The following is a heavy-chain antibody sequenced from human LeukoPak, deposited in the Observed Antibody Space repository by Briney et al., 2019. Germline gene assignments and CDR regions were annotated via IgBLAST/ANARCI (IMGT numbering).Heavy chain of an antibody. J-gene: IGHJ4*02. Sequence: ASVKVSCKASGYTFTGYYMHWVRQAPGQGLEWMGWINPNSGGTNYAQKFQGRVTMTRDTSISTAYMELSRLRSDDTAVYYCARERVSYYDSSGYYLGIDYWRQGTLVTVSS. V-gene: IGHV1-2*02. CDR3: ARERVSYYDSSGYYLGIDY. CDR1: GYTFTGYY. CDR2: INPNSGGT. D-gene: IGHD3-22*01.